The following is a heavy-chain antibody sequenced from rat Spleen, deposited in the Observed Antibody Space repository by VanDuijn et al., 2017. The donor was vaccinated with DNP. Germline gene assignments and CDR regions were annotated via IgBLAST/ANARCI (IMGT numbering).Heavy chain of an antibody. Sequence: EVQLVESGGGLVQPGRSLKLSCAASGFTFSDYNMAWVRQAPKKGLEWVATISPSAVNTYYRDSVKGRFTLSRDNAKSTLYLQMNSLRSEDMATYYCARPHSNNYGGFAYWGQGTLVTVSS. CDR3: ARPHSNNYGGFAY. J-gene: IGHJ3*01. CDR2: ISPSAVNT. CDR1: GFTFSDYN. V-gene: IGHV5-25*01. D-gene: IGHD1-10*01.